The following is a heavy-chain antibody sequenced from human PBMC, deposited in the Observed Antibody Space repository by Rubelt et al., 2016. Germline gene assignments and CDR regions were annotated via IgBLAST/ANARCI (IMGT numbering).Heavy chain of an antibody. Sequence: QVVENGGGLVQPGGSLRLSCAASGFTFSDHYMGWVRQAPGKGLEWVGRTRNKANSYTTEYAASVKGRFTISRDDPKNTLYLQMNSLKIEDTAVYYCTTDRRDYDFRSGYDDYWGQGTLVTVSS. CDR2: TRNKANSYTT. J-gene: IGHJ4*02. D-gene: IGHD3-3*01. V-gene: IGHV3-72*01. CDR3: TTDRRDYDFRSGYDDY. CDR1: GFTFSDHY.